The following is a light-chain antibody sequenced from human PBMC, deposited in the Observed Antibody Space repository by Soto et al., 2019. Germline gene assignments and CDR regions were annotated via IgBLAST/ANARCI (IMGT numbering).Light chain of an antibody. V-gene: IGKV3-20*01. CDR1: QTVRNNY. Sequence: ELELTHSPGTLSLSALERDTLXRLPSQTVRNNYLAWYQQKPGQAPRLLIYDASSRATGIPDRFSGGGSGTDFTLTISRLEPEDFAVYYCQQFSSYPLTFGGGTKVDIK. CDR2: DAS. J-gene: IGKJ4*01. CDR3: QQFSSYPLT.